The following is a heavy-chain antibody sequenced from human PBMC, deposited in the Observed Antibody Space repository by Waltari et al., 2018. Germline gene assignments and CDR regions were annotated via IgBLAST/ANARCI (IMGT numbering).Heavy chain of an antibody. Sequence: QVQLVQSGAEVKKPGASVKVSCKASGYTFTGYYMHWVRQAPGQGLEWMGRFNPTRVGTNQSQKFQGRVTMTRDTSISTAYMELSRLRSDDTAVYYCARAGNAITIFGVVLNWFDPWGQGTLVTVSS. J-gene: IGHJ5*02. V-gene: IGHV1-2*06. CDR2: FNPTRVGT. D-gene: IGHD3-3*01. CDR3: ARAGNAITIFGVVLNWFDP. CDR1: GYTFTGYY.